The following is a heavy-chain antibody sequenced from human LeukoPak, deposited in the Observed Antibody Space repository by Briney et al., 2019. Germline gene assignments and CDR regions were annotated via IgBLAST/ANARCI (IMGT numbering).Heavy chain of an antibody. CDR1: GFTFSSYG. Sequence: GGSLRLSCAASGFTFSSYGMHWVRQAPGKGLEWVAVISYDGSNKYYADSVKGRFTISRDNSKNTLYLQMNSLGAEDTAVYYCAKDGKYYDFWSGYYTSKGYGMDVWGQGTTVTVSS. D-gene: IGHD3-3*01. CDR2: ISYDGSNK. J-gene: IGHJ6*02. CDR3: AKDGKYYDFWSGYYTSKGYGMDV. V-gene: IGHV3-30*18.